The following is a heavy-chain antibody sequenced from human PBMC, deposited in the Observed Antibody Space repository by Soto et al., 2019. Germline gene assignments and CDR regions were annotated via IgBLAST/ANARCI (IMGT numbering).Heavy chain of an antibody. CDR1: GYTFTSYG. V-gene: IGHV1-18*01. D-gene: IGHD4-4*01. CDR3: ARVFHYRNFNWFDP. J-gene: IGHJ5*02. Sequence: GASVKVSCKASGYTFTSYGISWVRQAPGQGLEWMGWISAYNGNTNYAQKLQGRVTMTRNTSISTAYMELSSLRSEDTAVYYCARVFHYRNFNWFDPWGQGTLVTVSS. CDR2: ISAYNGNT.